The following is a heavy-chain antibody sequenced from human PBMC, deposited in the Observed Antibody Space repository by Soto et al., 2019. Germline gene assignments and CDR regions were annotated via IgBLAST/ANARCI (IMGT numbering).Heavy chain of an antibody. CDR1: GFTFSNAW. CDR2: IKSKTDGGTT. J-gene: IGHJ4*02. D-gene: IGHD4-17*01. Sequence: EVQLVESGGGLVKPGGSLRLSCAASGFTFSNAWMSWVRQAPGKGLEWVGRIKSKTDGGTTDYAAPVKGRFTISRDDSKNMLYLQMNSLKTEDTAMYYCTTGYYGGNYHDFWGQGTLVTVSS. CDR3: TTGYYGGNYHDF. V-gene: IGHV3-15*01.